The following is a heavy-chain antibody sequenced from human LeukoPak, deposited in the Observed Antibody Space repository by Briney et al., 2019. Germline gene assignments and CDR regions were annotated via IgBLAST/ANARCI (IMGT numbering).Heavy chain of an antibody. V-gene: IGHV3-23*01. D-gene: IGHD2-2*01. CDR1: GFTFSSYA. CDR2: ISGSGAST. J-gene: IGHJ4*02. Sequence: GGSLRLSCTASGFTFSSYAMNWARQAPGKGLEWVSAISGSGASTYYADSVKGRFTISRDNSKNTLYLQMHSLRAEDTAIYYCAKAALRYQLLSSLDYWGQGTLVTVSS. CDR3: AKAALRYQLLSSLDY.